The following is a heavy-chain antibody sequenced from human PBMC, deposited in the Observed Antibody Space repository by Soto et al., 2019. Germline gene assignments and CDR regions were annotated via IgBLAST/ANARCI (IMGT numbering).Heavy chain of an antibody. V-gene: IGHV3-30-3*01. CDR2: ISHDGSNK. CDR1: GFTFSTYP. J-gene: IGHJ4*02. Sequence: QVQLVESGGGVVQPGRSLRLSCAAAGFTFSTYPMHWVRQAPGKGLEWVAVISHDGSNKFYADSVKGRFTISRDNSQSTLYLQMNSLRAEDTAVYYCARDLWVQSRGFFDYWGQGTLVTVSS. CDR3: ARDLWVQSRGFFDY. D-gene: IGHD1-1*01.